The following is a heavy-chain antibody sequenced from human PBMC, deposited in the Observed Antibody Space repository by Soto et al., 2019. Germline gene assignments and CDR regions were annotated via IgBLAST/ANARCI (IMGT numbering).Heavy chain of an antibody. D-gene: IGHD3-22*01. CDR1: GGTFSSYT. Sequence: QVQLVQSGAEVKKPGSSVKVSCKASGGTFSSYTISWVRQASGQWLECMGRIIPILGIADYAKKFQGRVTITADKSTSTAYMELSSLRSEDTEVYYCARDSPDSFPPNQYFQHWGQGTLVTVSS. CDR3: ARDSPDSFPPNQYFQH. J-gene: IGHJ1*01. CDR2: IIPILGIA. V-gene: IGHV1-69*08.